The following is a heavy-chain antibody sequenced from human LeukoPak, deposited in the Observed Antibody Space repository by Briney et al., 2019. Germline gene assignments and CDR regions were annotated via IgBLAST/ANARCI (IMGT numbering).Heavy chain of an antibody. V-gene: IGHV3-23*01. J-gene: IGHJ4*02. CDR1: GFTFSSYA. D-gene: IGHD6-13*01. Sequence: GGSLRLSCAASGFTFSSYAMSWVRQAPGKGLEWVSAISGSGGSTYYADSVKGRFTISRDNSKNTLYLQMNSLRAEDTALYHCARDGPRIAAAGTFDYWGQGTLVTVSS. CDR3: ARDGPRIAAAGTFDY. CDR2: ISGSGGST.